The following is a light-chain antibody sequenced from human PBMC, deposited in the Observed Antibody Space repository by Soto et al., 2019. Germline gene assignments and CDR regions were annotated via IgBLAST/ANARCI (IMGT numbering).Light chain of an antibody. CDR3: AACDDSLKGVV. V-gene: IGLV1-44*01. CDR1: SSNSGSNI. Sequence: QSVLTQPPSASGTPGQRVTISCSGGSSNSGSNIVNWYQQVPGTAPKLLIFSTNQRPSGVTDRFSGSKSGTSASLAVSGLQSEDDADYYCAACDDSLKGVVFVGGTKLTVL. J-gene: IGLJ2*01. CDR2: STN.